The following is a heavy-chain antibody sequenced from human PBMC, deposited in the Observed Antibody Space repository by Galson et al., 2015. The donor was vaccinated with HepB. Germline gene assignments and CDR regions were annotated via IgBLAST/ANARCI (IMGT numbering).Heavy chain of an antibody. CDR1: GFIFSNYW. V-gene: IGHV3-7*01. CDR2: IKQDGSQT. J-gene: IGHJ1*01. D-gene: IGHD1-14*01. Sequence: SLRLSCAASGFIFSNYWMSWVRHGPRMGLEWLANIKQDGSQTHYVDSVEGRFTISRDNVKNSLFLQMNSLKDDDTAVYFCTRGNPFHIDQWGQGTLVTVSS. CDR3: TRGNPFHIDQ.